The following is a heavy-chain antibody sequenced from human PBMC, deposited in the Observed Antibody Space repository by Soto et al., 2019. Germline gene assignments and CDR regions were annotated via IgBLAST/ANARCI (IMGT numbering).Heavy chain of an antibody. V-gene: IGHV5-51*01. CDR1: GYSFTDYW. J-gene: IGHJ4*02. D-gene: IGHD2-15*01. CDR3: GRLGAGGLSLFEH. Sequence: EVQLVQSGAEVKKPGESLRISCKGSGYSFTDYWIGWVRQMPGKGLEWMGIIYTGDSDTRYSPSFQGQVTISADKSIRTAYLQWSSLKVSDTAMYYCGRLGAGGLSLFEHWGQGTLVTVSS. CDR2: IYTGDSDT.